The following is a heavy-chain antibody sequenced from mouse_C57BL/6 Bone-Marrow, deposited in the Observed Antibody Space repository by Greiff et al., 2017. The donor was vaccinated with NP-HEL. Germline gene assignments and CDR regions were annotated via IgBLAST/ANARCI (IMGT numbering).Heavy chain of an antibody. CDR1: GFTFSDYG. CDR3: ARNIKDYYAMDY. CDR2: ISSGSSTI. V-gene: IGHV5-17*01. D-gene: IGHD1-2*01. Sequence: VQLKASGGGLVKPGGSLKLSCAASGFTFSDYGMHWVRQAPEKGLEWVAYISSGSSTIYYADTVKGRFTISRDNAKNTLFLQMTSLRSEDTAMYYCARNIKDYYAMDYWGQGTSVTVSS. J-gene: IGHJ4*01.